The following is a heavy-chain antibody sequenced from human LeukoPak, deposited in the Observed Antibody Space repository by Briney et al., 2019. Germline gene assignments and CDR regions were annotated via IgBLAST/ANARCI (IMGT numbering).Heavy chain of an antibody. CDR2: ISAYNGNT. V-gene: IGHV1-18*01. J-gene: IGHJ6*03. D-gene: IGHD6-6*01. Sequence: GASVKVSCKASGYTFTSYGISWVRQAPGQGLEWMGWISAYNGNTNYAQKLQGRVTMTTNTSTSTAYMELRSLRSDDTAVYYCARPSSPSYYYYMDVWGKGTTVTVSS. CDR3: ARPSSPSYYYYMDV. CDR1: GYTFTSYG.